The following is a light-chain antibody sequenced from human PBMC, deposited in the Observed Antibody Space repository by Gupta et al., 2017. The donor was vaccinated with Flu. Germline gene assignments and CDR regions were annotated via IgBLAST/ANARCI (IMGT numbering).Light chain of an antibody. Sequence: QSVVTPPPSASGTPGQRVTISCSGSSSNVGRNPVNWDKQVPGTAPVLLIYTTNRRPSGVPDRFSGSKSGTSASLAISGLQSADEADYYWAAWDDNLNGPVFGGGTKLTVL. CDR2: TTN. CDR1: SSNVGRNP. V-gene: IGLV1-44*01. CDR3: AAWDDNLNGPV. J-gene: IGLJ3*02.